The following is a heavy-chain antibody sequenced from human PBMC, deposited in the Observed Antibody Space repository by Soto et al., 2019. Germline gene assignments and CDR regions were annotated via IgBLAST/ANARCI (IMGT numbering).Heavy chain of an antibody. D-gene: IGHD6-13*01. CDR3: ARVGPGMAATGSYYYYYYGMDV. CDR1: GFTFSSYG. J-gene: IGHJ6*02. Sequence: PGGSLRLSCAASGFTFSSYGMHWVRQAPGKGLEWVAVIWYDGSNKYYADSVKGRFTISRDNSKNTLDLQMNSLRAEDTAVYYCARVGPGMAATGSYYYYYYGMDVWGQGTTVTVSS. CDR2: IWYDGSNK. V-gene: IGHV3-33*01.